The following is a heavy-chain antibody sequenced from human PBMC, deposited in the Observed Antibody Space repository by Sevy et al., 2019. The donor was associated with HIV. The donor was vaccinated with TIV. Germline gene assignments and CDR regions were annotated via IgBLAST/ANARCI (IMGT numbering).Heavy chain of an antibody. Sequence: GGSLRLSCAASGFTFDDYAMHWVRQAPGKGLEWVSGISWNSGSIGYADSVKGRFTISRDKAKNSLYLQMNSLRAEDTALYYCAKGTLFYYGAFDIWGQGTMVTVSS. CDR3: AKGTLFYYGAFDI. V-gene: IGHV3-9*01. J-gene: IGHJ3*02. CDR1: GFTFDDYA. D-gene: IGHD3-22*01. CDR2: ISWNSGSI.